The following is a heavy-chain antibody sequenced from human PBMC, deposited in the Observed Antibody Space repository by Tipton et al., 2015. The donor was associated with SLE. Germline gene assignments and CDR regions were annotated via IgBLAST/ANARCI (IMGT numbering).Heavy chain of an antibody. V-gene: IGHV3-21*03. CDR3: ASLAVAGPFDY. D-gene: IGHD6-19*01. CDR2: ISSSSSYI. CDR1: GFTFSRYS. Sequence: SLRLSCAASGFTFSRYSMNWVRQAPGKGLEWGSSISSSSSYIYYADSVKGRFTISRDNAKNSLYLQMNSLRAEDTAVYYCASLAVAGPFDYWGQGTLVTVSS. J-gene: IGHJ4*02.